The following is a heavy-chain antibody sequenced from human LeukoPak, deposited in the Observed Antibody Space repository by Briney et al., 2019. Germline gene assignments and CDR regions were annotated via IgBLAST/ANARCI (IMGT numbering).Heavy chain of an antibody. J-gene: IGHJ4*02. V-gene: IGHV4-61*02. D-gene: IGHD3-9*01. Sequence: SETLSLTCTVSGGSISSGSYYWSWIRQPAGKGLEWIGRIYTSGGTNYNPSLKSRVTISVDTSKNQFSLKLSSVTAADTAVYYCARELEWYDILTGHFDYWGQGTLVTVSS. CDR2: IYTSGGT. CDR1: GGSISSGSYY. CDR3: ARELEWYDILTGHFDY.